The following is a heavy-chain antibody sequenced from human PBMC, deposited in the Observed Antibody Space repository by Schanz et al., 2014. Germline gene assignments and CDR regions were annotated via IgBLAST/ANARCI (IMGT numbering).Heavy chain of an antibody. CDR1: GFTFSSYA. Sequence: VQLLESWGGLVQPGGSLRLSCAASGFTFSSYAMTWVRQAPGKGPEWVALISYDGSSKNHADSVQGRFTISRDNSKNALYLQMDRLRAEDTAVYYCARGIITMVRGGDVGAFDIWGQGTMVTVSS. V-gene: IGHV3-33*08. CDR3: ARGIITMVRGGDVGAFDI. D-gene: IGHD3-10*01. CDR2: ISYDGSSK. J-gene: IGHJ3*02.